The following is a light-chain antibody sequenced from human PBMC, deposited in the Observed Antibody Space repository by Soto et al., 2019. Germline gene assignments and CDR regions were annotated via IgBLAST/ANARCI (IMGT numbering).Light chain of an antibody. CDR3: CSYAGSTIHDV. V-gene: IGLV2-23*02. CDR2: EVT. Sequence: QSVLTQPASVSGSPGQSITISCTGSDVGSYNLVSWYQQHPGKAPKLMIYEVTKRPSGVSNRFSGSKSGNTASLTISGLQAEDEADYYCCSYAGSTIHDVFGTGTKLTVL. J-gene: IGLJ1*01. CDR1: DVGSYNL.